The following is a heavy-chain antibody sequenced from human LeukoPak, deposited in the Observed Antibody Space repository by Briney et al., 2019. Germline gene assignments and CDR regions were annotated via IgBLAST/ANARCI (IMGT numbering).Heavy chain of an antibody. J-gene: IGHJ4*02. CDR2: IYYSGTT. V-gene: IGHV4-59*01. CDR3: ARGVYIAAAQYGY. D-gene: IGHD6-13*01. Sequence: PSETLSLTCTVSGGSISNYYWSWIRQPPGKGLEWIGYIYYSGTTNYNPSLKSRVTISVDTSRNQFSLKLNSVTAADTAVYYCARGVYIAAAQYGYWGQGTLVTVSS. CDR1: GGSISNYY.